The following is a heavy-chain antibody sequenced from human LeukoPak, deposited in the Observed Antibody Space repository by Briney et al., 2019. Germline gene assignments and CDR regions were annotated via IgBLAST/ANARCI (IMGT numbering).Heavy chain of an antibody. Sequence: GGSLRFSCAASGFTVSSNYMSWVRQAPGKGLEWVSVTYSGGSTYYADSVKGRFTISRDNSKNTLYLQMNSLRAEDTAVYYCASGITGTYFDYWGQGTLVTVSS. V-gene: IGHV3-53*01. J-gene: IGHJ4*02. CDR1: GFTVSSNY. CDR3: ASGITGTYFDY. D-gene: IGHD1-7*01. CDR2: TYSGGST.